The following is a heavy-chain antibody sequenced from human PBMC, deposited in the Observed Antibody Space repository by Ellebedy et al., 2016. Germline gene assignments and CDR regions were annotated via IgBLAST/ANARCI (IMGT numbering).Heavy chain of an antibody. Sequence: GGSLRLSCAASGFNFSGSAIHWVRQASGKGLEWIGRIRSRIKSYATAYSASVKGRFTISRDDSKNTAYLQMNSLKIEDSAVYYCTRPSNDSQYWGQGSLVTVSS. V-gene: IGHV3-73*01. CDR1: GFNFSGSA. J-gene: IGHJ4*02. D-gene: IGHD4-11*01. CDR3: TRPSNDSQY. CDR2: IRSRIKSYAT.